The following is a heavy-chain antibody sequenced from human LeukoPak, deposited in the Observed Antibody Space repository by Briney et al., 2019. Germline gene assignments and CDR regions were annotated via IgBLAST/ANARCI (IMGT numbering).Heavy chain of an antibody. J-gene: IGHJ4*02. CDR3: ASLGDPAQGEYYFDY. D-gene: IGHD2-21*01. CDR1: GYSFTSYW. Sequence: GESLKISCKGSGYSFTSYWIGWVRQMPGKGLEWMGIIYPGDSDTRYSPSFQGQVTISADKSISTAYLQWSSLKASDTAMYYCASLGDPAQGEYYFDYWGQGTLVTVSS. CDR2: IYPGDSDT. V-gene: IGHV5-51*01.